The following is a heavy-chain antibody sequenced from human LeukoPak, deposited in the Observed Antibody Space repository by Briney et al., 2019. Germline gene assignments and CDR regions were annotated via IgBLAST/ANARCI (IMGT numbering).Heavy chain of an antibody. V-gene: IGHV3-30*18. J-gene: IGHJ3*02. CDR1: GFTFSSYG. D-gene: IGHD3-10*01. CDR2: IAYDGSKK. CDR3: AKKGGSGSLERACFDI. Sequence: PGRSLRLSCAASGFTFSSYGMYWVRQAPGKGLEWVAVIAYDGSKKYYADSVKGRFTISRDNSKNTLYLQMNSLRAEDTAVYHCAKKGGSGSLERACFDIWGQGTMVTVSS.